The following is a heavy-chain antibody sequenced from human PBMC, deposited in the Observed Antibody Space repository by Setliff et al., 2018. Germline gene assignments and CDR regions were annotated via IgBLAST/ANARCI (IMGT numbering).Heavy chain of an antibody. CDR2: IYYSGST. J-gene: IGHJ4*02. CDR1: GGSISSGGYY. V-gene: IGHV4-39*01. CDR3: ARRGMGSSWFQGYFDY. D-gene: IGHD6-13*01. Sequence: LSLTCTVSGGSISSGGYYWSWIRQPPGKGLEWIGSIYYSGSTYYNPSLKSRVTISVDTSKNQFSLKLSSVTAADTAVYYCARRGMGSSWFQGYFDYWGQGTLVTVSS.